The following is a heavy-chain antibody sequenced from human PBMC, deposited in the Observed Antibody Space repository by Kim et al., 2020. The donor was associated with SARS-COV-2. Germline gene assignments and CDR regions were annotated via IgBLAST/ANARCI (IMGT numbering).Heavy chain of an antibody. CDR2: INTNTGNP. CDR1: GYTFTSYA. Sequence: ASVKVSCKASGYTFTSYAMNWVRQAPGQGLEWMGWINTNTGNPTYAQGFTGRFVFSLDTSVSTAYLQISSLKAEDTAVYYCARDFWSGYPNPDDAFDIWAKGQWSPSLQ. CDR3: ARDFWSGYPNPDDAFDI. D-gene: IGHD3-3*01. J-gene: IGHJ3*02. V-gene: IGHV7-4-1*02.